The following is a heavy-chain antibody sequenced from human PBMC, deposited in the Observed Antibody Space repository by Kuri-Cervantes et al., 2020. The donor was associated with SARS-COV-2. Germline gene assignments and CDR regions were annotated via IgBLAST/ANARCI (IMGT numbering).Heavy chain of an antibody. V-gene: IGHV1-18*04. CDR3: ARGIVVVVAAMGYFDY. CDR2: INGYNENT. Sequence: ASVKVSCKASGYTFTNYGISWVRQAPGQGLEWMGWINGYNENTKYAQKLQGRVTMTTDTSTSTAYMELRSLRSDDTAVYYCARGIVVVVAAMGYFDYWGQGTLVTVSS. J-gene: IGHJ4*02. CDR1: GYTFTNYG. D-gene: IGHD2-15*01.